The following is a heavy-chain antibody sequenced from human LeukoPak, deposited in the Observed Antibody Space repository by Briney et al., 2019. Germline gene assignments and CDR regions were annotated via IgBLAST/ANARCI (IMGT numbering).Heavy chain of an antibody. Sequence: ASVKVSCTASGHTFTSYYIHWVRQAPGQGLEWMGIINPSGDSTSYAQKFQGRVTMTRDTSTSTVYMELSSLRSEDTAVYYCARDQRSLDYWGQGTLVTVSS. CDR3: ARDQRSLDY. J-gene: IGHJ4*02. V-gene: IGHV1-46*01. CDR1: GHTFTSYY. CDR2: INPSGDST.